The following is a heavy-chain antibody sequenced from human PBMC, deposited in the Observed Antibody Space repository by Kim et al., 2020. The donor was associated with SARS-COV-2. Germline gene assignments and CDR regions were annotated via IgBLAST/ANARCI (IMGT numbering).Heavy chain of an antibody. CDR3: ARDWATTAQWHFDL. V-gene: IGHV4-59*01. CDR2: VYYTGST. J-gene: IGHJ2*01. D-gene: IGHD1-1*01. Sequence: SETLSLTCTVSAGSISTYYWSWIRQPPGKGLEWIGFVYYTGSTNYNPSLKSRVTMSVDTSKNQFSLKLSSVTTAATALHYCARDWATTAQWHFDLWGRGT. CDR1: AGSISTYY.